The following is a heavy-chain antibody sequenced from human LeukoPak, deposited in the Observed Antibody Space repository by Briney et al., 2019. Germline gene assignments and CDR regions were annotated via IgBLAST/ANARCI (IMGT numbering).Heavy chain of an antibody. CDR3: VSFYETY. J-gene: IGHJ4*02. CDR1: GNYW. CDR2: INSDGSWT. Sequence: GWSLRLSCAASGNYWMHWVRQAPGKGLVWVSHINSDGSWTSYADSVKGRFTISKDNAKNTVYLQMNNLRAEDTAVYYCVSFYETYWGRGTLVTVSS. D-gene: IGHD2-2*01. V-gene: IGHV3-74*01.